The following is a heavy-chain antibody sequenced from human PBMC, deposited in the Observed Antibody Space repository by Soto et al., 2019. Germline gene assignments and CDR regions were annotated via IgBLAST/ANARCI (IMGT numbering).Heavy chain of an antibody. D-gene: IGHD3-22*01. V-gene: IGHV4-34*01. CDR3: ARAESVVVVVNY. Sequence: QVQLQQWGAGLLKPSETLSLTCAVYGGSFSGYYWSWIRQPPGKGLEWIGEINHSGNTNYNPSLKRQVTIAVDTSKNKFSLKLSSVTAADTAVYSCARAESVVVVVNYWGQGTLVTVSS. CDR1: GGSFSGYY. J-gene: IGHJ4*02. CDR2: INHSGNT.